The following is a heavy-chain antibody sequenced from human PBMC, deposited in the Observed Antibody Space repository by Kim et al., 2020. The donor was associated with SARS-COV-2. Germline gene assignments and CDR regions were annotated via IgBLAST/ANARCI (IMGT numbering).Heavy chain of an antibody. J-gene: IGHJ5*02. CDR1: GFSFSDYY. Sequence: GGSLRLSCAASGFSFSDYYMNWIRQAPGKGLEWVAYISSDGGSINYADSVNGRFTISMDNAQKSLSLQMNSLTPEDTAGYYRVREPASWGQGTLVTGSS. CDR2: ISSDGGSI. CDR3: VREPAS. V-gene: IGHV3-11*01.